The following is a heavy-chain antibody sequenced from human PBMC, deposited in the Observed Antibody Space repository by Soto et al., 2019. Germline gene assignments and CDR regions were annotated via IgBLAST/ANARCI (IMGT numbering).Heavy chain of an antibody. CDR3: TRRGLTSGKFEL. V-gene: IGHV4-31*03. J-gene: IGHJ4*02. CDR1: GGSMNNGGYY. CDR2: IYYSGTT. Sequence: QVQLQESGPGLVKPSQTLSLTCTVSGGSMNNGGYYWTWIRQFPGKGLEWIGYIYYSGTTYYNTSLKSRATISLDTSKNQFSLKLRSVTAADTAVYYCTRRGLTSGKFELWGQGTLVTVSS. D-gene: IGHD6-19*01.